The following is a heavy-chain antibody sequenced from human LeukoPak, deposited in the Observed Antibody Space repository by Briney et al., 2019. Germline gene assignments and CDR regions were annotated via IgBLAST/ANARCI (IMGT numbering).Heavy chain of an antibody. V-gene: IGHV4-59*08. CDR3: ASLYIAGYYFDY. Sequence: PSETLSLTCTVSGGSISSHYWSWIRQPPGKGLEWIGYIYYSGSTNYNPSLKSRVTISVDTSKNQFSLKLSSVTAADTAVYYCASLYIAGYYFDYWGQGTLVTVSS. CDR2: IYYSGST. J-gene: IGHJ4*02. CDR1: GGSISSHY. D-gene: IGHD1-1*01.